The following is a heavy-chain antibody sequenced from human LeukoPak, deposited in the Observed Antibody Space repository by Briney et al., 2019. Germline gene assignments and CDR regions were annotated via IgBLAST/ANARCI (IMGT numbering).Heavy chain of an antibody. D-gene: IGHD1-26*01. Sequence: ASVKVSCKASGYTFSSYAMNWVRQAPGQGLEWMGWINTNTGNPTYAQGFTGRFVFSLGTSVSTAYLQISSLKAEDTAVYYCASDAARIVGVDDAFDIWGQGTMVTVSS. CDR1: GYTFSSYA. CDR3: ASDAARIVGVDDAFDI. J-gene: IGHJ3*02. CDR2: INTNTGNP. V-gene: IGHV7-4-1*02.